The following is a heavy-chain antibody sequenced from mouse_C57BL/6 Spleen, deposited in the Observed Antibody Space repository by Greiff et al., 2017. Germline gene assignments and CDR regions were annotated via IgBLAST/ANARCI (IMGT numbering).Heavy chain of an antibody. CDR2: IDPSDSYT. Sequence: QVQLQQPGAELVRPGTSVKLSCKASGYTFTSYWMHWVKQRPGQGLEWIGVIDPSDSYTNYNQKFKGKATLTVDKSSSTAYMQLSSLTSEDSAVYYCARGGRGGSRPDWYFDVWGTGTTVTVSS. J-gene: IGHJ1*03. D-gene: IGHD1-1*01. CDR1: GYTFTSYW. CDR3: ARGGRGGSRPDWYFDV. V-gene: IGHV1-59*01.